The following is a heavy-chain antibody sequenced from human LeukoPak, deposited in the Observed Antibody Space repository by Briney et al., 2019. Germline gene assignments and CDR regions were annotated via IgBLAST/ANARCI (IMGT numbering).Heavy chain of an antibody. CDR1: GFTFSSYA. J-gene: IGHJ3*02. V-gene: IGHV3-30*04. D-gene: IGHD3-10*01. CDR3: ASGGFGELTDAFDI. CDR2: ISYDGSNK. Sequence: GGSLRLSCAASGFTFSSYAMHWVRQAPGKGLEWVAVISYDGSNKYYADSVKGRFTISRDNSKNTLYLQMNSLRAEDTAVYYCASGGFGELTDAFDIWGQGTMVTVSS.